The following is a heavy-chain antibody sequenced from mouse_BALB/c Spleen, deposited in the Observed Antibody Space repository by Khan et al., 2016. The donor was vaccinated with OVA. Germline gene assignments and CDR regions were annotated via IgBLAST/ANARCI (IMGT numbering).Heavy chain of an antibody. V-gene: IGHV1-7*01. Sequence: QVQLQQPGAELAKPGASVKMSCKASGYTFSNYWIHWVKQRPGQGLEWIGYINPRXGYTYYNQTFNDKATLTTDKSSSTAYMQLSSLTSEDSAVYYCARDRIDYWGQGTTLTVSS. J-gene: IGHJ2*01. CDR1: GYTFSNYW. CDR2: INPRXGYT. CDR3: ARDRIDY.